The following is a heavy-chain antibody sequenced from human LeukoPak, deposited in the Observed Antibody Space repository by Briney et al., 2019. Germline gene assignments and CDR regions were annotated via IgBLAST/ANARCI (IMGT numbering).Heavy chain of an antibody. V-gene: IGHV3-21*06. CDR2: ISSSSTYT. Sequence: PGGSLRLSCAASGFSFSSYVMNWARQTPGKGLEWVSSISSSSTYTHYADSVKGRFTISRDNAKNSLYLQMNSLRVEDTAVYYCTRDVASYYGYWGQGTLVTVSS. J-gene: IGHJ4*02. D-gene: IGHD1-26*01. CDR1: GFSFSSYV. CDR3: TRDVASYYGY.